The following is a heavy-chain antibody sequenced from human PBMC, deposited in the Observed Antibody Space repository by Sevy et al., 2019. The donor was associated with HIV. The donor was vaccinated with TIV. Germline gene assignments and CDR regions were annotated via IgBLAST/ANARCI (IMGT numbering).Heavy chain of an antibody. J-gene: IGHJ5*02. CDR1: GFTFSSYS. Sequence: GGSLRLSCAASGFTFSSYSMNWVRQAPGKGLEWVSYISSSSTIYYADSVKGRFTISRDNAKNSLYLQMNSLRAEDTAVYYCAGLWFDPWGQGTLVTVSS. CDR3: AGLWFDP. V-gene: IGHV3-48*01. CDR2: ISSSSTI.